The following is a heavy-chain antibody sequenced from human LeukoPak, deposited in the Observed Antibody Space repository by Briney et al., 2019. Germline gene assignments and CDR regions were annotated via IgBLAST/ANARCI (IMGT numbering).Heavy chain of an antibody. Sequence: PGGSLRLSCAASGFTFSTHSMYWVRQAPGKGLEWVSYINHDGNDIYYGESVKGRFTISRDNAKNSLYLQIHTLRAEDTAVYYCAGDGTGVLPGDAFGIWSQGTMVTVSS. CDR2: INHDGNDI. CDR3: AGDGTGVLPGDAFGI. J-gene: IGHJ3*02. CDR1: GFTFSTHS. D-gene: IGHD1-1*01. V-gene: IGHV3-21*05.